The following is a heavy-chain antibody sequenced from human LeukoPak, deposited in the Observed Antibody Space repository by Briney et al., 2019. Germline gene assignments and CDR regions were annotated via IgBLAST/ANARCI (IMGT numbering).Heavy chain of an antibody. CDR2: ISSSSSYI. D-gene: IGHD2-2*01. CDR1: GFTFSSYS. Sequence: GGSLRLSCAASGFTFSSYSMNWVRQAPGKGLEWVSSISSSSSYIYYADSVKGRFTISRDNAKNSLYLQMNSLRAEDTAVYYCARGGCSSTSCFEYFDYWGQGTLVTVSS. V-gene: IGHV3-21*01. J-gene: IGHJ4*02. CDR3: ARGGCSSTSCFEYFDY.